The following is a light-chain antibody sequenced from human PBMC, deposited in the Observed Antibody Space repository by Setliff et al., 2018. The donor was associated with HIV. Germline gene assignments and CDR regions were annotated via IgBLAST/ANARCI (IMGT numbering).Light chain of an antibody. CDR1: SSDVGAYNY. CDR3: SSCSSSSTLV. Sequence: QSALTQPRSVSGSPGQSVTISCTGSSSDVGAYNYVSWYQQHPGKAPKLMIYDVTKRPSGVPDRFSGSKSGNTASLAISGLQAEDEADYYCSSCSSSSTLVVGGGTK. J-gene: IGLJ2*01. CDR2: DVT. V-gene: IGLV2-11*01.